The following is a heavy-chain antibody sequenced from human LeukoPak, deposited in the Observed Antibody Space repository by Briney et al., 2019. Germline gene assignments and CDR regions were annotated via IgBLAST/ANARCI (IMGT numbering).Heavy chain of an antibody. J-gene: IGHJ4*02. CDR2: ISFDGTNK. V-gene: IGHV3-30*04. Sequence: GGSLRLSCTASGVTLSNYTMHWVRRPPGRGLEWVAVISFDGTNKYYGDSVEGRFSVSRDNSKNTLYLQMNSLRPDDTAMYYCATGYGDYEPIDWGQGTLVTVSS. CDR1: GVTLSNYT. D-gene: IGHD4-17*01. CDR3: ATGYGDYEPID.